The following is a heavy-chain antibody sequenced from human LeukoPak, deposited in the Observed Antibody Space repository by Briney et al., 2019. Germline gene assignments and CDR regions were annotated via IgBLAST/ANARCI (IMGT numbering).Heavy chain of an antibody. CDR2: IWYDGSNK. CDR1: GFTFSSYG. Sequence: GMSLRLSCAASGFTFSSYGMHWVRQAPGKGLEWVAVIWYDGSNKYYADSVKGRFTISRDNSKNTLYLQMNSLRAEDTAVYYCARISRTYGSGSYIDDAFDIWGQGTMVTVSS. J-gene: IGHJ3*02. D-gene: IGHD3-10*01. V-gene: IGHV3-33*01. CDR3: ARISRTYGSGSYIDDAFDI.